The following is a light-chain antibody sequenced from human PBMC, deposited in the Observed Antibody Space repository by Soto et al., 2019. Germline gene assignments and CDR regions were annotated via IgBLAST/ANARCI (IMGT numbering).Light chain of an antibody. J-gene: IGKJ2*01. Sequence: EIVMTQSPATLSVSPGERATLSCRASQSVSSNLAWYQQKPGQAPRLLIYGASTRATGIPARCSGSGSGTEVTLPISSLQSEDFAVYYCQQYNNWPPYTFGQGTKLEIK. CDR2: GAS. V-gene: IGKV3-15*01. CDR1: QSVSSN. CDR3: QQYNNWPPYT.